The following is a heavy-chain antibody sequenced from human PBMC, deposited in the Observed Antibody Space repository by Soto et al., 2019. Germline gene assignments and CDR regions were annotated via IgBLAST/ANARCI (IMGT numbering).Heavy chain of an antibody. D-gene: IGHD2-8*02. CDR2: ISDGGTTI. V-gene: IGHV3-48*03. J-gene: IGHJ3*01. Sequence: EAELVESGGGLVQPGGSLTLSCAASGFIFSDYEVDWVRQAPGRGPECISYISDGGTTIYYAASVKGRFTISRDDAKKSLYLHMNNLRVDDTAMYFCVKEYCTGGTCFDAFDLWGQGTVVTVSS. CDR3: VKEYCTGGTCFDAFDL. CDR1: GFIFSDYE.